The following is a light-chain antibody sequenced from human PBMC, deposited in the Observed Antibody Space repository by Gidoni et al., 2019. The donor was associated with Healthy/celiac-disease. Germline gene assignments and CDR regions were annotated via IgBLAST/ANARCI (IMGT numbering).Light chain of an antibody. CDR2: GAS. V-gene: IGKV3-15*01. J-gene: IGKJ4*01. Sequence: EIVMTQSPATLSVSTGERATLSCRASQSVSSNLAWYQQKPGQAPRLLIYGASTRATGIPARFSGSGSGTEFTLTISSLQSEDFAVYYCQQYNNGLTFXGXTKVEIK. CDR1: QSVSSN. CDR3: QQYNNGLT.